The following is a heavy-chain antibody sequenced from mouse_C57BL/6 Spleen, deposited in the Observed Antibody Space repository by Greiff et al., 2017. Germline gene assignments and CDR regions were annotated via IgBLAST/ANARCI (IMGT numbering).Heavy chain of an antibody. Sequence: QVQLKESGAELVRPGTSVKVSCKASGYAFTNYLIAWVKQRPGQGLEWIGVINPGSGGTTYNEKFKGKATLTADKSSSTAYMQLSSLTSEDSAVYFCARGTMVTTRYFDYWGQGTTLTVSS. J-gene: IGHJ2*01. D-gene: IGHD2-2*01. V-gene: IGHV1-54*01. CDR2: INPGSGGT. CDR3: ARGTMVTTRYFDY. CDR1: GYAFTNYL.